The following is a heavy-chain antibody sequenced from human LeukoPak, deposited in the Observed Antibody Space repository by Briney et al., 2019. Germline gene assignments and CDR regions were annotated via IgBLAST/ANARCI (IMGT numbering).Heavy chain of an antibody. CDR1: GFTFSSHT. Sequence: PGETLRLSCAASGFTFSSHTMNWVRQAPGKGLEWVSSVSSGSRYMYFADSVKGRFTIFRDDAYNSLYLQMDSLRAEGTAVYYCARESYDSSGYYPRDFDSWGQGTLVSVSS. CDR2: VSSGSRYM. J-gene: IGHJ4*02. D-gene: IGHD3-22*01. V-gene: IGHV3-21*01. CDR3: ARESYDSSGYYPRDFDS.